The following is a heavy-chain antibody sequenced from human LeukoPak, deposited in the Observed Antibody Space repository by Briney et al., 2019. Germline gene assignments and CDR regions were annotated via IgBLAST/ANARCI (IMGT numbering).Heavy chain of an antibody. CDR3: AKDHLYCSGGSCHPLFDY. V-gene: IGHV3-30*18. Sequence: GGSLRLSCAASGFTFSSYGMHWVRQAPGKGLEWVAVISYDGSNKYYADSVKGRFTISRDNSKNTLYLQMNSLRAEDTAVYYCAKDHLYCSGGSCHPLFDYWGQGTLVTVSS. J-gene: IGHJ4*02. D-gene: IGHD2-15*01. CDR2: ISYDGSNK. CDR1: GFTFSSYG.